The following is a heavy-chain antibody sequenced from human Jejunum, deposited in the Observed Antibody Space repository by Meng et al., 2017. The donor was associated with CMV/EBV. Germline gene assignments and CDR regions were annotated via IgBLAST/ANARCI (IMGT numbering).Heavy chain of an antibody. J-gene: IGHJ4*02. V-gene: IGHV3-7*01. CDR3: LTETSLKGFDY. Sequence: SGFPFRCYWIAFARQVPGKYLKWVANISPDGSVTYYVDSVTGRFTISRDNTKASFYLQMTSLRAEDTAVYYCLTETSLKGFDYWGQGSLVTVSS. CDR2: ISPDGSVT. CDR1: GFPFRCYW. D-gene: IGHD1-14*01.